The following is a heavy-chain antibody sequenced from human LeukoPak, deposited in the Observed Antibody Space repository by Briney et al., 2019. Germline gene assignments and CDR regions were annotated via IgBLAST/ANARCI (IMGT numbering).Heavy chain of an antibody. CDR2: IIPIFGTA. V-gene: IGHV1-69*13. Sequence: SVKVSCKASGGTFSSYAISWVRQAPGQGLEWMGGIIPIFGTANYAQKFQGRVTITADESTSTAYMELSSLRSEDTAVYYCARVVTYYDFWSGYSTADYGMDVWGQGTTVTVSS. D-gene: IGHD3-3*01. CDR1: GGTFSSYA. CDR3: ARVVTYYDFWSGYSTADYGMDV. J-gene: IGHJ6*02.